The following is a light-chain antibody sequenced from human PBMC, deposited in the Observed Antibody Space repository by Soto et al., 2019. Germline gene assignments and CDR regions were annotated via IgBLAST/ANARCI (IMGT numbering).Light chain of an antibody. CDR1: QSVSSN. J-gene: IGKJ3*01. CDR3: QQYNDWPPTFS. V-gene: IGKV3-15*01. CDR2: GAS. Sequence: ERVMTQSPATLSVSPGERATLSCRASQSVSSNLAWYQQKPGQAPRLLIYGASTRAIDIPARFSGSGSGTEFTLTISSLQPEDCAVYYCQQYNDWPPTFSFGRGTKVSLK.